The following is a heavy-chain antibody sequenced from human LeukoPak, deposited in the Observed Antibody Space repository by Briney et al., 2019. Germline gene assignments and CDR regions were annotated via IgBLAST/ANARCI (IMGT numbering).Heavy chain of an antibody. CDR3: ARLDYYDSSGHIDY. CDR1: GGSISSYY. J-gene: IGHJ4*02. D-gene: IGHD3-22*01. Sequence: SETLSLTCTVSGGSISSYYWSWIRQPPGKGPEWIGYIYYSGSTNSNPSLKSRVTISVDTSKNQFSLKLSSVTAADTAVYYCARLDYYDSSGHIDYWGQGTLVTVSS. V-gene: IGHV4-59*08. CDR2: IYYSGST.